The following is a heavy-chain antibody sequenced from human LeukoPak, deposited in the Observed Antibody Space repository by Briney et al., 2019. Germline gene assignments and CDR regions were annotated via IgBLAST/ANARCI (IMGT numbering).Heavy chain of an antibody. CDR1: GGTFSSYA. D-gene: IGHD6-19*01. Sequence: SVKVSCKASGGTFSSYAISWVRQAPGQGLEWMGGIIPIFGTANYAQKFQGRVTITADESTSTAYMELSSLRSEDTAVYYCARDSPRQKYSSGQGGRDAFDIWGQGTMVTVSS. J-gene: IGHJ3*02. CDR3: ARDSPRQKYSSGQGGRDAFDI. V-gene: IGHV1-69*13. CDR2: IIPIFGTA.